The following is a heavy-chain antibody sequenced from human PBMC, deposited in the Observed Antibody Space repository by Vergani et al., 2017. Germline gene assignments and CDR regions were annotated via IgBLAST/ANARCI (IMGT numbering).Heavy chain of an antibody. Sequence: QVQLVESGGGVVQPGRSLRLSCAASGFTFSSYTMHWVRQAPGKGLEWVAVISFDGSNKYYADSVKGRFTISRDNSKNTLYLQMNSLRAEETAVYYCARDWGDWGFIFFHHWGQGTLVTVSS. CDR2: ISFDGSNK. D-gene: IGHD2-21*02. CDR3: ARDWGDWGFIFFHH. J-gene: IGHJ1*01. V-gene: IGHV3-30-3*01. CDR1: GFTFSSYT.